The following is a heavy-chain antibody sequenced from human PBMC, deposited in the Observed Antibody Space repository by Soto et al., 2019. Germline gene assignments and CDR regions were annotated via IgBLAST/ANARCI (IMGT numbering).Heavy chain of an antibody. D-gene: IGHD3-16*02. Sequence: SETLSLTCTVSGGSISSSSYYWGWIRQPPGKGLEWIGSIYYSGSTYYNPSLKSRVTISVDTSKNQFSLKLSSVTAADTAVYYCARDYQGGFRYYYYMDVWGKGTTVTVSS. CDR2: IYYSGST. J-gene: IGHJ6*03. CDR3: ARDYQGGFRYYYYMDV. V-gene: IGHV4-39*07. CDR1: GGSISSSSYY.